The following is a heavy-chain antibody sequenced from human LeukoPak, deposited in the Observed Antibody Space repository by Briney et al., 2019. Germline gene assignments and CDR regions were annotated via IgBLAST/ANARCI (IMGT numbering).Heavy chain of an antibody. D-gene: IGHD3-9*01. J-gene: IGHJ1*01. Sequence: PGRSLRLSCAASGFTFSSYGMHWVRQAPGKGLEWVAAISYDGSNKFYADSVKGRFTISRDNSKNTLYVQMNSLRAEDTAVYHCAKDPHEYFEWPEGYFQHWGQGTLVTVSS. V-gene: IGHV3-30*18. CDR1: GFTFSSYG. CDR2: ISYDGSNK. CDR3: AKDPHEYFEWPEGYFQH.